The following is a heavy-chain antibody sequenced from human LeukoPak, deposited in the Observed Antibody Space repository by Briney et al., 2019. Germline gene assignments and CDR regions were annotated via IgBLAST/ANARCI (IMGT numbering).Heavy chain of an antibody. CDR3: ARIGYSSTFDY. D-gene: IGHD6-13*01. V-gene: IGHV1-2*02. CDR2: INANTGGT. J-gene: IGHJ4*02. Sequence: ASVTVSCKASGYRFTNYAMNWVRQAPGQGLEWMGWINANTGGTNYAQKFQGKFTMTRDTSITTVYMELSRLAFDDTAVYFCARIGYSSTFDYWGQGTLVTVSS. CDR1: GYRFTNYA.